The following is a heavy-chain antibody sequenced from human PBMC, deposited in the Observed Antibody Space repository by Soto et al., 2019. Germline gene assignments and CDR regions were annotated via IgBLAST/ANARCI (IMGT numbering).Heavy chain of an antibody. Sequence: QVQLVESGGGLVKPGGSLRLSCAASGFTFSDYYMSWIRQAPGKGLEWVSYISSSSSYTNYADSVKGRFTISRDNAKNSLYLQMNSLRAEDTAVYYCASSLGVEEEWSLFHFDYWGQGTLVTVSS. CDR3: ASSLGVEEEWSLFHFDY. D-gene: IGHD3-3*01. CDR2: ISSSSSYT. V-gene: IGHV3-11*06. J-gene: IGHJ4*02. CDR1: GFTFSDYY.